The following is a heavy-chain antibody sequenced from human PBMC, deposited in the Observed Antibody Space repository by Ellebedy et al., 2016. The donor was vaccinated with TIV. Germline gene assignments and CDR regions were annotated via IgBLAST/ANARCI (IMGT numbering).Heavy chain of an antibody. Sequence: SETLSLXXTVSGVTIRRDYWSWIRQSPGKRLEWIAYIYNSGSTNYNPSLESRVIISVDTSKNQCSLKLRSVTAADTAVYYCARERMYYYASSGSYQYYGMDVWGQGTTVTVSS. CDR2: IYNSGST. CDR3: ARERMYYYASSGSYQYYGMDV. J-gene: IGHJ6*02. D-gene: IGHD3-22*01. V-gene: IGHV4-59*01. CDR1: GVTIRRDY.